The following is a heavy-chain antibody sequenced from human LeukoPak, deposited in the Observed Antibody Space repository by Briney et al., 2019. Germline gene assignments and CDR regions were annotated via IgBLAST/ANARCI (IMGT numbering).Heavy chain of an antibody. CDR1: GYTFTGYY. CDR2: IIPIFGTA. Sequence: ASVKVSCKASGYTFTGYYMHWVRQAPGQGLEWMGGIIPIFGTANYAQKFQGRVTITTDESTSTAYMELSSLRSEDTAVYYCAGSSGYANPDDWFDPWGQGTLVTVSS. J-gene: IGHJ5*02. CDR3: AGSSGYANPDDWFDP. D-gene: IGHD5-12*01. V-gene: IGHV1-69*05.